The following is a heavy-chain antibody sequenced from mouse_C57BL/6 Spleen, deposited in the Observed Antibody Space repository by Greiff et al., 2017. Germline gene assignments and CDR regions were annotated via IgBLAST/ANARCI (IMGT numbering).Heavy chain of an antibody. D-gene: IGHD2-13*01. CDR3: ARDRGLA. CDR1: GYSITSGYY. J-gene: IGHJ2*01. CDR2: ISYDGSN. V-gene: IGHV3-6*01. Sequence: DVKLQESGPGLVKPSQSLSLTCSVTGYSITSGYYWNWIRQFPGNKLEWMGYISYDGSNNYNPSLKNRISITRDTSKNQFFLKLNSVTTEDTATYYCARDRGLAWGQGTTLTVSS.